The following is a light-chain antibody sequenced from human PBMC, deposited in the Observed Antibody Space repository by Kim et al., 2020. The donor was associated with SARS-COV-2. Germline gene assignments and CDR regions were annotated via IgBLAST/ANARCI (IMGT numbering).Light chain of an antibody. Sequence: DIQMTQSPSSLAASVGDRVTIACRASQSISTYLNWYQQKPGKAPKLLIYAASRLQSVVPSRFSGSGSGTDFTLTISSLQPEDFATYYCQQSHTAPLLSFGGGTKVDIK. CDR2: AAS. V-gene: IGKV1-39*01. CDR3: QQSHTAPLLS. J-gene: IGKJ4*01. CDR1: QSISTY.